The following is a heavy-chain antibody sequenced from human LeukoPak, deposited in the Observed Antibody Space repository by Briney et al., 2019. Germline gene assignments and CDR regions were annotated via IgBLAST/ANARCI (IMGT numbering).Heavy chain of an antibody. Sequence: SVKVSCKASGGTFSSYAISWVRQAPGQGLEWMGGIIPIFGTANYAQKFQGRVTITADESTSTAYMELSSLRSEDTAVYYCARDNKWNYIYAFDIWGQGTMVTVSS. CDR2: IIPIFGTA. CDR3: ARDNKWNYIYAFDI. D-gene: IGHD1-7*01. CDR1: GGTFSSYA. V-gene: IGHV1-69*13. J-gene: IGHJ3*02.